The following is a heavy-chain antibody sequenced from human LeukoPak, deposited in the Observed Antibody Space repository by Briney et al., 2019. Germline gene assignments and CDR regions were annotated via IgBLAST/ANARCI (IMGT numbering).Heavy chain of an antibody. CDR2: INPNSGGT. Sequence: ASVKVSCKASGYTFTAYYMHWLRQAPGQGLEWMGWINPNSGGTKYAQKFQGRVTMTRDTSISTAYMEVSGLRSDDTAVYYCATNPAATRGFDNWGQGTLVTVSS. CDR3: ATNPAATRGFDN. J-gene: IGHJ4*02. V-gene: IGHV1-2*02. CDR1: GYTFTAYY. D-gene: IGHD2-2*01.